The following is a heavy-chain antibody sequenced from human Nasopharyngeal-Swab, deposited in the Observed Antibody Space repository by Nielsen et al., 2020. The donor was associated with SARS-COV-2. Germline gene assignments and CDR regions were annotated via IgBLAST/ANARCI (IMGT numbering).Heavy chain of an antibody. Sequence: WIRQPPGKGLEWIGYIYYSGSTNYNPSLRSRVTISVDTSKNQFSLKLSSVTAADTAVYYCARDMSESSGWPDPFDYWGQGTLVTVSS. D-gene: IGHD6-19*01. CDR2: IYYSGST. J-gene: IGHJ4*02. V-gene: IGHV4-59*01. CDR3: ARDMSESSGWPDPFDY.